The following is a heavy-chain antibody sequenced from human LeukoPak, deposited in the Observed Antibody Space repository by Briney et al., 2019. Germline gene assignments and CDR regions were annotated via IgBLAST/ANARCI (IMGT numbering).Heavy chain of an antibody. J-gene: IGHJ4*02. D-gene: IGHD2-15*01. CDR3: ARGYCSGGSCYSDYFDY. V-gene: IGHV1-69*13. Sequence: SAKVSCKASGGTFSSYAISWVRQAPGQGLEWMGGIIPIFGTANYAQKFQGRVTITADESTSTAYMELSSLRSEDTAVYYCARGYCSGGSCYSDYFDYWGQGTLVTVSS. CDR1: GGTFSSYA. CDR2: IIPIFGTA.